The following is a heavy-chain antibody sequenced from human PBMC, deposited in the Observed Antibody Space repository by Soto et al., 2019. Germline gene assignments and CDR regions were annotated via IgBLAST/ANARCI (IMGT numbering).Heavy chain of an antibody. Sequence: EVQLVESGGGLVKPGGPLGLSCGPLGFTFTGYGRNWVRQPPGRGLKWVSSISSTTNYIYYGDSMKGRFTISRDNAKNSLYLEMNSLRAEDTAVYYCARESEDLTSNFDYWGQGTLVTVSS. CDR3: ARESEDLTSNFDY. V-gene: IGHV3-21*06. CDR1: GFTFTGYG. J-gene: IGHJ4*02. CDR2: ISSTTNYI.